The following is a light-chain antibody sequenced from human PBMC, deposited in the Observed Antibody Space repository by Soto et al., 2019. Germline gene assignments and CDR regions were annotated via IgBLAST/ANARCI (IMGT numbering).Light chain of an antibody. CDR3: QQYNNWLWT. V-gene: IGKV3-15*01. CDR1: QSVRSD. J-gene: IGKJ1*01. CDR2: GAS. Sequence: EIVLTQSPGTLSFSPGERATLSCRASQSVRSDLAWYQQKPGQAPRLLIYGASTRATGVPARFSGTWSGTEFSLTISSLQSEDFGVYYCQQYNNWLWTFGRGTKVDIK.